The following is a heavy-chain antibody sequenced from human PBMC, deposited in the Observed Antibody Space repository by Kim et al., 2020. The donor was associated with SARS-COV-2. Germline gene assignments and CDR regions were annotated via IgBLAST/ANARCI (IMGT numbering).Heavy chain of an antibody. CDR2: ISYDGSNK. CDR3: ASSRGGNYYYGMDV. J-gene: IGHJ6*02. CDR1: GFTFSSYA. Sequence: GGSLRLSCAASGFTFSSYAMHWVRQAPGKGLEWVAVISYDGSNKYYADSVKGRFTISRDNSKNTLYLQMNSLRAEDTAVYYCASSRGGNYYYGMDVWGQGTTVTV. V-gene: IGHV3-30*04. D-gene: IGHD3-10*01.